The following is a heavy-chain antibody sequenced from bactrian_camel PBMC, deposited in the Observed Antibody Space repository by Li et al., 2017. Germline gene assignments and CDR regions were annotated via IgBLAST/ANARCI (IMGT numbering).Heavy chain of an antibody. CDR1: GPMYGYYC. CDR3: VADWSGAGRCRTEPSGFNY. CDR2: FAAEFGDRDGTT. D-gene: IGHD7*01. V-gene: IGHV3S68*01. J-gene: IGHJ4*01. Sequence: HVQLVESGGGSVQAGGSLRLSCAVSGPMYGYYCMGWFRQAPGKEREGVAGFAAEFGDRDGTTSYADSVKGRFTISKDNAENTLYLQMNSLKPEDTAMYYCVADWSGAGRCRTEPSGFNYWGQGTQVT.